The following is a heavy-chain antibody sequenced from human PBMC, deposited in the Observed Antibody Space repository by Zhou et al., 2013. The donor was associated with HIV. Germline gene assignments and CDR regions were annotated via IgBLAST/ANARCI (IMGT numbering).Heavy chain of an antibody. CDR3: ARDRLLQGYSSSWFIDY. D-gene: IGHD2-2*01. CDR1: GYSLSNQY. V-gene: IGHV1-18*01. CDR2: ISAFDGDT. J-gene: IGHJ4*02. Sequence: QVQLVQSGAEVRKPGASVKVSCKTSGYSLSNQYMHWVRQAPGQGLEWMGWISAFDGDTHFAAQVQDRITMTIDTATNTAHMELGSLTSDDTAVYFCARDRLLQGYSSSWFIDYWGQGTLVTVSS.